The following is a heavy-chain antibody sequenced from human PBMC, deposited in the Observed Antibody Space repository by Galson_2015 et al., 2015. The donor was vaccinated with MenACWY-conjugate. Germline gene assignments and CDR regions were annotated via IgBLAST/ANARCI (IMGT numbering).Heavy chain of an antibody. CDR3: ARAGGIDY. CDR1: GFTFSDYY. J-gene: IGHJ4*02. V-gene: IGHV3-69-1*01. Sequence: SLRLSCAASGFTFSDYYMSWLRQAPGKGLEWVSAIGLADDTNYPVSVKGRFTISRDNAKNSLYLQMDSLRDEDTAVYYCARAGGIDYWGQGTLVTVSS. D-gene: IGHD3-16*01. CDR2: IGLADDT.